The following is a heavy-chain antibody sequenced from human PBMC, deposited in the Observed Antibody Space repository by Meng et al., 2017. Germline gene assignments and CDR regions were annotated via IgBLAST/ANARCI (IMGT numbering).Heavy chain of an antibody. V-gene: IGHV3-7*01. J-gene: IGHJ3*02. CDR3: ARDFSPRLLWFGELLHKIHDAFDI. D-gene: IGHD3-10*01. CDR1: GFTFSSYW. CDR2: IKQDGSEK. Sequence: GGSLRLSCAASGFTFSSYWMSWVRQAPGKGLEWVANIKQDGSEKYYVDSVKGRFTISRDNAKNSLYLQMNGLRAEDTAVYYCARDFSPRLLWFGELLHKIHDAFDIWGQGTMVTVSS.